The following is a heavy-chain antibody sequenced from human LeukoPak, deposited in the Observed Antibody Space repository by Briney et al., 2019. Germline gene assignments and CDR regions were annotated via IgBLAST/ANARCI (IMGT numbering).Heavy chain of an antibody. CDR2: IYYSGST. CDR1: GGSIGSSSYY. Sequence: SETLSLTCTVSGGSIGSSSYYWGWIRQPPGKGLEWIGSIYYSGSTYYNPSLKSRVTISVDTSKNQFSLKLSSVTAADTAVYYCARHDYGGHDDLTPFDYWGQGTLVTVSS. J-gene: IGHJ4*02. D-gene: IGHD4-23*01. CDR3: ARHDYGGHDDLTPFDY. V-gene: IGHV4-39*01.